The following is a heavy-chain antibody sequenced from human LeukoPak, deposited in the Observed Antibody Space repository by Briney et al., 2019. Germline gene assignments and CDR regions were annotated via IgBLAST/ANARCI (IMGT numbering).Heavy chain of an antibody. J-gene: IGHJ6*02. CDR2: IYYSGST. CDR3: ATGYYDFWSSNYYGMDV. Sequence: SETLSLTCTVSGGSISSSSYYWGWIRQPPGKGLEWIGSIYYSGSTYYNPSLKSRVTISVDTSKNQFSLKLGSVTAADTAVYYCATGYYDFWSSNYYGMDVWGQGTTVTVSS. D-gene: IGHD3-3*01. CDR1: GGSISSSSYY. V-gene: IGHV4-39*01.